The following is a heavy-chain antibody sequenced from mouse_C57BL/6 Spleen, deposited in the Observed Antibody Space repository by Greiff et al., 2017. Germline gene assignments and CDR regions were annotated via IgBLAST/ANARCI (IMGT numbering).Heavy chain of an antibody. J-gene: IGHJ3*01. V-gene: IGHV1-26*01. CDR2: INPNNGGT. CDR1: GYTFTDYY. D-gene: IGHD2-4*01. CDR3: ASRTIYYDYDGGFAY. Sequence: VQLQQSGPELVKPGASVKISCKASGYTFTDYYMNWVKQSHGKSLEWIGDINPNNGGTSYNQKFKGKDTLTVDKSSSTAYMELRSLTSEDSAVYYCASRTIYYDYDGGFAYWGQGTLVTVSA.